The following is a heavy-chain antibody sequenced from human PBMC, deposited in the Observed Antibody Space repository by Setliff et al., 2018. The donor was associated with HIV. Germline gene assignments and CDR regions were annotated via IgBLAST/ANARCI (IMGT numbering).Heavy chain of an antibody. D-gene: IGHD6-25*01. J-gene: IGHJ1*01. V-gene: IGHV1-8*02. CDR2: MNPDSGNT. CDR1: GYTFINYD. Sequence: ASVKVSCKASGYTFINYDIYWVRQTTGQGLKWMGWMNPDSGNTGYAQKFQGRVTMTRNTSISTAYMDLSSLRSEDTAVYYCARNHQPGSPLAEGCFQHWGQGTLVTVSS. CDR3: ARNHQPGSPLAEGCFQH.